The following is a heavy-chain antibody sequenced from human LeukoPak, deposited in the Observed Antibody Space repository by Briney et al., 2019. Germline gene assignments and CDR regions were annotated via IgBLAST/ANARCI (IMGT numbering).Heavy chain of an antibody. CDR1: AYTFTDYY. CDR3: ARDPTHYYDSSGYQDPFDY. CDR2: INPNGGVT. D-gene: IGHD3-22*01. V-gene: IGHV1-2*02. J-gene: IGHJ4*02. Sequence: ASVKVSCKASAYTFTDYYVHWVRQAPGQGLEWMGWINPNGGVTLYAQKFQGRVTMTRDTTISTACMGLSRLRSDDTAVFYCARDPTHYYDSSGYQDPFDYWAQGTLVPVSS.